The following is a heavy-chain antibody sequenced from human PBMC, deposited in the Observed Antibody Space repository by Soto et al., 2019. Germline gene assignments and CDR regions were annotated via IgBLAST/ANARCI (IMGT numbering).Heavy chain of an antibody. D-gene: IGHD1-1*01. Sequence: PGGSLRLSCAASGFTFSSYAMSWVRQAPGKGLEWVSAISGSGGSTYYADSVKGRFTISRDNSKNTLYLQMNSLRAEDTAVYYSGKDGGGNWNDPVYGRDVWGQGTTVTVSS. J-gene: IGHJ6*02. V-gene: IGHV3-23*01. CDR3: GKDGGGNWNDPVYGRDV. CDR2: ISGSGGST. CDR1: GFTFSSYA.